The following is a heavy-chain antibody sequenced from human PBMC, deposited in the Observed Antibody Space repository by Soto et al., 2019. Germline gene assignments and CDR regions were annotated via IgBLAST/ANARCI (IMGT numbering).Heavy chain of an antibody. CDR3: VRDYRLKADVYVLDP. J-gene: IGHJ5*02. Sequence: QVHLVESGGGVVQPGRSLRLSCAATGFSFSDYGTHWVRQSPGKGLEWVALIGYDASDRSYAASMKGRFTVSRDNSNNTLHLQMTSPRSEDTAFYYCVRDYRLKADVYVLDPWGQGALVTVPP. V-gene: IGHV3-33*01. CDR1: GFSFSDYG. CDR2: IGYDASDR. D-gene: IGHD1-26*01.